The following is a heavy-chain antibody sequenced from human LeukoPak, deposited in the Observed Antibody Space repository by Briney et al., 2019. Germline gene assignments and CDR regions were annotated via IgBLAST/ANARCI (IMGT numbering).Heavy chain of an antibody. J-gene: IGHJ4*02. CDR1: GLTLSTER. D-gene: IGHD3-22*01. V-gene: IGHV3-21*05. CDR2: IGRVLGDGTFST. Sequence: GGSLRLSCAASGLTLSTERLNWVRQAPGMGLEWVSYIGRVLGDGTFSTYYADSVRGRFTISRDIDKNVLYLQMHNLRVDDTAVYFCARDYYDGREPYWGQGTRVTVSS. CDR3: ARDYYDGREPY.